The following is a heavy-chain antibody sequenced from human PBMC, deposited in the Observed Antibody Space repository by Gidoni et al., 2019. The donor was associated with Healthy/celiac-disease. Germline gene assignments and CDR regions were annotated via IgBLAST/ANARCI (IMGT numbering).Heavy chain of an antibody. V-gene: IGHV3-48*01. Sequence: EVQLVESGGGLVQPGGSLRLSCAASGFTFSSYSMNWVRQAPGKGLEWVSYISSSSSTIYYADSVKGRFTISRDNAKNSLYLQMNSLRAEDTAVYYCASFSAVSGNRFGDYWGQGTLVTVSS. CDR3: ASFSAVSGNRFGDY. J-gene: IGHJ4*02. D-gene: IGHD3-16*02. CDR1: GFTFSSYS. CDR2: ISSSSSTI.